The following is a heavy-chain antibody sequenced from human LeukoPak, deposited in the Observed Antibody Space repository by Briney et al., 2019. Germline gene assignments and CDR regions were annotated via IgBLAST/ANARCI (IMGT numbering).Heavy chain of an antibody. Sequence: SETLSLTCTVSGGSISNYHWSWVRQPPGKGLEWIGYIYYSGSTTYNPSLKSRVTISIDTSKNQFSLKLRSVTAADTAVYYCARSYAHDYWGQGTLVTVSS. CDR3: ARSYAHDY. J-gene: IGHJ4*02. D-gene: IGHD2-2*01. CDR2: IYYSGST. CDR1: GGSISNYH. V-gene: IGHV4-59*01.